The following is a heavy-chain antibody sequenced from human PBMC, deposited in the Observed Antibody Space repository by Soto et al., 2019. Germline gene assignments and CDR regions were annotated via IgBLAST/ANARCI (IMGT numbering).Heavy chain of an antibody. CDR1: GYTFTNYG. Sequence: GASVKVSCKAPGYTFTNYGITWVRQAPGQGLEWMGWISAYDGNTNYAQNFQGRVTMTTDTSTSTAYMELRSLRSEDTAVYYCARDIDGYNRIFDYWGQGTLVTVSS. J-gene: IGHJ4*02. D-gene: IGHD5-12*01. CDR2: ISAYDGNT. V-gene: IGHV1-18*01. CDR3: ARDIDGYNRIFDY.